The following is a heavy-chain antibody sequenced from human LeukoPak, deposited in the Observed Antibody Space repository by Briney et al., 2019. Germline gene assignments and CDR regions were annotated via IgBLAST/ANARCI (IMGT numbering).Heavy chain of an antibody. Sequence: ASVKVSCKASGGTFSSYAISWVRQAPGQGLEWMGGIIPIFGTANYAQKFQGRVTITADESTSTAYMELSSLRSEDTAVYYCATTDSSSRRENPPFDYWGQGTLVTVSS. D-gene: IGHD6-13*01. CDR2: IIPIFGTA. V-gene: IGHV1-69*13. CDR1: GGTFSSYA. CDR3: ATTDSSSRRENPPFDY. J-gene: IGHJ4*02.